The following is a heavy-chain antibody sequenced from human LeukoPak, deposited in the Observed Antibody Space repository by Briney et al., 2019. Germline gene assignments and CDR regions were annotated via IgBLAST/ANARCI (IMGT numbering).Heavy chain of an antibody. CDR1: RFTLSNYW. D-gene: IGHD6-13*01. V-gene: IGHV3-7*01. Sequence: GGSLRLSCAASRFTLSNYWMSWVRQAPGKGLEWVANIKQDGSETYYVDSVKGRFTISRDNSKNTLYLQMNSLRVEDTAVYYCAKESDVAAGIDYWGQGTLVTVSS. CDR2: IKQDGSET. J-gene: IGHJ4*02. CDR3: AKESDVAAGIDY.